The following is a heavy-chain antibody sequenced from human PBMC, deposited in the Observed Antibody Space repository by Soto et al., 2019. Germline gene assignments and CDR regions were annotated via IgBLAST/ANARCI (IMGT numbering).Heavy chain of an antibody. D-gene: IGHD3-3*01. CDR2: INLSGGST. J-gene: IGHJ4*02. CDR1: GYTFSNYA. V-gene: IGHV1-46*01. Sequence: ASVKVSCKASGYTFSNYAIQWVRQTRGQRLEWIGIINLSGGSTSYAQKFQGRATMTRDTSTSTVYMELSSLRSEDTAVYYCARDGRPTYYDCWSGYLYYFDYWGQGTLVTVSS. CDR3: ARDGRPTYYDCWSGYLYYFDY.